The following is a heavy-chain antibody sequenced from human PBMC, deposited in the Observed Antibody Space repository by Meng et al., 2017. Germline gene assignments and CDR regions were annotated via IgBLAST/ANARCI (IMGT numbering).Heavy chain of an antibody. CDR3: AREMMDDVVFDI. D-gene: IGHD2-2*03. CDR1: GFTFSSYA. CDR2: ISYDGSNK. V-gene: IGHV3-30*04. Sequence: VRLVGSGGGVVQPGRSLRLSCAAPGFTFSSYAMHWVRQAPGKGLEWVAVISYDGSNKYYADSVKGRFTISRDNSENTLYLQMNSLRAEDTAVYYCAREMMDDVVFDIWGQGTMVTVSS. J-gene: IGHJ3*02.